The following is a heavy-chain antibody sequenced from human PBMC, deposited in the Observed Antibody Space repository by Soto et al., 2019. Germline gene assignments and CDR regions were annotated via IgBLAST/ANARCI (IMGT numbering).Heavy chain of an antibody. D-gene: IGHD2-21*01. CDR1: GYTFTSYY. CDR3: ANNIVVFCLLHYYYYYGMDV. J-gene: IGHJ6*02. V-gene: IGHV1-46*01. CDR2: INPSGGTT. Sequence: ASVKVSCKASGYTFTSYYMHWVRQAPGQGLEWMGIINPSGGTTSYAQKFQGRVTMTTDTSTSTVYMELSSLRSEDTAVYYCANNIVVFCLLHYYYYYGMDVWGQGTTVTVSS.